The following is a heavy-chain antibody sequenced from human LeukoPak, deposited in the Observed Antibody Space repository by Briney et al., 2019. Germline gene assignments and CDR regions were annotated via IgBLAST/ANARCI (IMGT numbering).Heavy chain of an antibody. CDR2: ISGSGVI. V-gene: IGHV4-4*07. CDR1: GGPITTYY. Sequence: SETLSLTCTVSGGPITTYYLSWIRQSAGMGLEWIGRISGSGVITYNPSLKSRVTISLDTSKNQFSLKLSSVTAADTAVYCARGVVAAAGRTFDFWGQGTLVTVSS. J-gene: IGHJ4*02. D-gene: IGHD6-13*01. CDR3: ARGVVAAAGRTFDF.